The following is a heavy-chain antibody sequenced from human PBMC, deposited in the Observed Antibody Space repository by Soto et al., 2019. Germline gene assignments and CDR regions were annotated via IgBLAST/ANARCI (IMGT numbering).Heavy chain of an antibody. CDR3: VRFTREYSSSLPPDLFDY. Sequence: PGESLKISCKGSGYSFTSYWIGWVRQMPGKGLEWMGIIYPGDSDTRYSPSFQGQVTISADKSISTAYLQWSSLKASDTAMYYCVRFTREYSSSLPPDLFDYWGQGTLVTVSS. CDR2: IYPGDSDT. D-gene: IGHD6-6*01. CDR1: GYSFTSYW. J-gene: IGHJ4*02. V-gene: IGHV5-51*01.